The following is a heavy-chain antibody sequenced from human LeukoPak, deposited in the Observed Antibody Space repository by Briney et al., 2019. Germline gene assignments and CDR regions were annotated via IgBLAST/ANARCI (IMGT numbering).Heavy chain of an antibody. CDR2: IYSGGST. Sequence: GGSLRLSCAASGFTFRSYGIHWVRQAPGKGLEWVSVIYSGGSTYYADSVKGRFTISRDNSKNTLYLQMNSLRAEDTAVYYCARAWTGYSYGDYWGQGTLVTVSS. CDR1: GFTFRSYG. V-gene: IGHV3-NL1*01. D-gene: IGHD5-18*01. J-gene: IGHJ4*02. CDR3: ARAWTGYSYGDY.